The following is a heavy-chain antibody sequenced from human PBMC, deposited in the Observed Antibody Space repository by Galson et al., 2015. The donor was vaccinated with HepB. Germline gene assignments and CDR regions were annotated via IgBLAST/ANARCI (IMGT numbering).Heavy chain of an antibody. CDR3: AREPLRQYDFWSGYYYYYYMDV. Sequence: SVKVSCKASGYTFTSYGISWVRQAPGQGLEWMGWISAYNGNTNYAQKLQGRVTMTTDTSTSTAYMELRSLRSDDTAVYYCAREPLRQYDFWSGYYYYYYMDVWGKGTTVTVSS. V-gene: IGHV1-18*01. J-gene: IGHJ6*03. CDR1: GYTFTSYG. D-gene: IGHD3-3*01. CDR2: ISAYNGNT.